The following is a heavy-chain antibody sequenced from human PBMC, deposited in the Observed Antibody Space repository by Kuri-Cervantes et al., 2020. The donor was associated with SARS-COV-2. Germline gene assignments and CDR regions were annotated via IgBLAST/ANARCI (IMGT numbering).Heavy chain of an antibody. D-gene: IGHD3-22*01. CDR1: GFIFSDYY. J-gene: IGHJ4*02. Sequence: GESLKISCTASGFIFSDYYMTRIRQAPGKGLEWVSNIGPSGTTKYYADSVKGRFTISRDNSKNTLYLQMNSLRAEDTAVYYCARDPTKVTMIDYYFDYWGQGTLVTVSS. CDR3: ARDPTKVTMIDYYFDY. V-gene: IGHV3-11*04. CDR2: IGPSGTTK.